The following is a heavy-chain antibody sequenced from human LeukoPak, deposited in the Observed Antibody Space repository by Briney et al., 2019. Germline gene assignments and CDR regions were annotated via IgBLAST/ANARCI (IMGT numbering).Heavy chain of an antibody. V-gene: IGHV1-18*01. D-gene: IGHD3-22*01. J-gene: IGHJ5*02. CDR2: ISAYNGDT. CDR1: GYTFTSYG. Sequence: ASVKVSCKASGYTFTSYGISWVRQAPGQGLEWMGWISAYNGDTNYAQKLQGRVTMTTDTSTSTAYMELRSLRSDDTAVYYCANLAKGNYYDSSGYWFDPWGQGTLVTVSS. CDR3: ANLAKGNYYDSSGYWFDP.